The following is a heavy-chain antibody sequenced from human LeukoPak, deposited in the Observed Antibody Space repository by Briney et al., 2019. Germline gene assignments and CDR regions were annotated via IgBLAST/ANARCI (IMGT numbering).Heavy chain of an antibody. J-gene: IGHJ4*02. CDR3: TTRLGY. V-gene: IGHV3-66*01. Sequence: QPGGSLRLSCAVSGFTVSSNYMSWVRQAPGKGLEWVSVIYSGGTTYYADSVKDRFTISRDDSKNTLYLQMNSLKTEDTAVYYCTTRLGYWGQGTLVTVSS. CDR1: GFTVSSNY. CDR2: IYSGGTT. D-gene: IGHD1-14*01.